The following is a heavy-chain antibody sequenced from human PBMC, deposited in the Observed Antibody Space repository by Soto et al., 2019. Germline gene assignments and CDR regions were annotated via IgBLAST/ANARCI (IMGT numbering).Heavy chain of an antibody. J-gene: IGHJ6*02. Sequence: GGSLRLSCAASGFTFSNAWMNWVRQAPGKGLEWVGRIKSKTDGGTTDYAAPVKGRFTISRDDSKNTLYLQMNSLKTEDTAVYYCTTDRVTMLRGLTHPRLDVWGQGTTVTVSS. CDR3: TTDRVTMLRGLTHPRLDV. D-gene: IGHD3-10*01. V-gene: IGHV3-15*07. CDR2: IKSKTDGGTT. CDR1: GFTFSNAW.